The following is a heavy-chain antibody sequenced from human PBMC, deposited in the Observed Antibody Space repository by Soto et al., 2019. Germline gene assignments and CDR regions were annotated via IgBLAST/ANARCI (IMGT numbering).Heavy chain of an antibody. V-gene: IGHV3-23*01. CDR1: GFTFSSYA. D-gene: IGHD5-18*01. J-gene: IGHJ6*02. Sequence: GGSLRLSCAASGFTFSSYAMSWVRQAPGKGLEWVSAISGSGGSTYYADSVKGRFTISRDNSKNTLYLQMNSLRAEDTAVYYCARLLSDTERYYYGMDVWGQGTTVTVSS. CDR2: ISGSGGST. CDR3: ARLLSDTERYYYGMDV.